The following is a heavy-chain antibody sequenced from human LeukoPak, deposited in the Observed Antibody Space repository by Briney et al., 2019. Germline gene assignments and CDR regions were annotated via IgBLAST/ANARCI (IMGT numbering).Heavy chain of an antibody. CDR3: ARDQAAAGKGDY. D-gene: IGHD6-13*01. J-gene: IGHJ4*02. V-gene: IGHV1-2*06. CDR1: GYTFTSYY. Sequence: GASVKVSCKASGYTFTSYYMHWVRQAPGQGLEWMGRINPNSGGTNYAQKFQGRVTMTRDTSISTAYMELSRLRSDDTAVYYCARDQAAAGKGDYWGQGTLVTVSS. CDR2: INPNSGGT.